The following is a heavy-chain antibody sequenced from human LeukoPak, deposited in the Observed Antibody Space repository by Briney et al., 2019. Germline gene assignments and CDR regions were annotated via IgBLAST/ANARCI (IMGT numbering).Heavy chain of an antibody. D-gene: IGHD3-22*01. V-gene: IGHV1-69*05. CDR2: IIPIFGTA. J-gene: IGHJ4*02. Sequence: ASVKVSCKASGGTFSSFAISWVRQAPGPGLEWMGGIIPIFGTANYAQKFQGRVTMTRDTSTTTVYMELSSLRSEDTAMYYCATVSDYYDSSPLGYWGQGTLVTVSS. CDR3: ATVSDYYDSSPLGY. CDR1: GGTFSSFA.